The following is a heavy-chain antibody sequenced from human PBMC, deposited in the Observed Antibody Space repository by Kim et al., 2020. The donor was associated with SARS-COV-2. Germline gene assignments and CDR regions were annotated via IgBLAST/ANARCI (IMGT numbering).Heavy chain of an antibody. D-gene: IGHD3-22*01. Sequence: GGSLRLSCAASGFTFDDYAMHWVRQAPGKGLEWVSGISWNSGSIGYADSVKGRFTISRDNAKNSLYLQMNSLRAEDTALYYCAKALSGSSGYYYYYYYGMDVWGQGTTVTVSS. J-gene: IGHJ6*02. CDR1: GFTFDDYA. V-gene: IGHV3-9*01. CDR3: AKALSGSSGYYYYYYYGMDV. CDR2: ISWNSGSI.